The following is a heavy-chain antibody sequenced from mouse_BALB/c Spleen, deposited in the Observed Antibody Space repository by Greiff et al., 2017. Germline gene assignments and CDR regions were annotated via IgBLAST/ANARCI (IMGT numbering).Heavy chain of an antibody. J-gene: IGHJ4*01. D-gene: IGHD2-1*01. Sequence: LQQPGAELVKPGASVKMSCKASGYTFTSYNMHWVKQTPGQGLEWIGAIYPGNGDTSYNQKFKGKATLTADKSSSTAYMQLSSLTSEDSAVYYCARRGGNYYYAMDYWGQGTSVTVSS. CDR1: GYTFTSYN. CDR2: IYPGNGDT. CDR3: ARRGGNYYYAMDY. V-gene: IGHV1-12*01.